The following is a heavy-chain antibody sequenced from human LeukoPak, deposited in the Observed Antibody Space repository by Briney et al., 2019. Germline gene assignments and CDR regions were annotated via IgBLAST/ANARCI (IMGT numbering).Heavy chain of an antibody. V-gene: IGHV4-59*11. CDR2: MYYSGLS. D-gene: IGHD2-15*01. CDR1: GGSITSHY. CDR3: ARDAIDGGYYMDV. Sequence: SETLSLTCTVSGGSITSHYWSWIRQSPGKGLEWNGYMYYSGLSNYNPSLKSRVTMSIDTSKNQFSLKLSSVTAADTAVYYCARDAIDGGYYMDVWGRGTTVTVSS. J-gene: IGHJ6*03.